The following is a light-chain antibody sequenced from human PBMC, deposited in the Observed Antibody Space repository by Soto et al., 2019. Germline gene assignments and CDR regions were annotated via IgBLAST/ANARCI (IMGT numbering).Light chain of an antibody. J-gene: IGKJ2*01. CDR2: GAS. Sequence: EIVMTQSPATLSVSPGERATLSCRASQSVSSNLAWYQQKPGQGPRLLLYGASTRATGIPARFSGSGSGTDFTITISSLQSEEFAVYYCQQSNNWPYTFGQGTKLEIK. CDR1: QSVSSN. CDR3: QQSNNWPYT. V-gene: IGKV3-15*01.